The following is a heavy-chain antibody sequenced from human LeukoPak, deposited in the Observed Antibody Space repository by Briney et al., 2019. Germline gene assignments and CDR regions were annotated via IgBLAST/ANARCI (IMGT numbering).Heavy chain of an antibody. CDR3: ARDGSGWYLDY. Sequence: GESLRLSCAASGFTFDDYGMSWVRQAPGKGLEWVSGINWNGGSTGYADSVKGRFTISRDNAKNPLYLQMNSLRAEDTALYYCARDGSGWYLDYWGQGTLVTVSS. J-gene: IGHJ4*02. V-gene: IGHV3-20*04. CDR1: GFTFDDYG. CDR2: INWNGGST. D-gene: IGHD6-19*01.